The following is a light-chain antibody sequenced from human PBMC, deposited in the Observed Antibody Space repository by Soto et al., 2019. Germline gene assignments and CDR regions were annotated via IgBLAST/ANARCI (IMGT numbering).Light chain of an antibody. CDR2: TTS. V-gene: IGKV1D-12*01. Sequence: DIQMTQSPSSVSASVGDRVTITCRASQGINNWLAWYQQKPGKAPKLLIYTTSNLHSGAPSRFSRRGSGTDFTLTISSLQPEDFATNYCQQANSFPLTFGGGTKVEIK. J-gene: IGKJ4*01. CDR1: QGINNW. CDR3: QQANSFPLT.